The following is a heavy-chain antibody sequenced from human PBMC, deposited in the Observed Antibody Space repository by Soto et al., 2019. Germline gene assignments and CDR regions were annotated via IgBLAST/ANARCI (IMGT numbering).Heavy chain of an antibody. J-gene: IGHJ6*03. CDR2: IYPGDSDT. V-gene: IGHV5-51*01. CDR1: GYRFTSYW. CDR3: ARRHGSGCFDYYYYYXDV. Sequence: PGESLKISCKGSGYRFTSYWIGWVRQMPGKGLEWMGIIYPGDSDTRYSPSFQGQVTISADKSISTAYLQWSSLKASDTAMYYCARRHGSGCFDYYYYYXDVWCKGTTVTVSS. D-gene: IGHD3-10*01.